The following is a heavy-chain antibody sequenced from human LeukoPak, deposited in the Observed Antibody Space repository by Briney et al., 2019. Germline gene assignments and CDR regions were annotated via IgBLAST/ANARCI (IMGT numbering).Heavy chain of an antibody. CDR1: GFTFSSYA. V-gene: IGHV3-30*18. D-gene: IGHD6-6*01. Sequence: GRSLRLSCAASGFTFSSYAMHWVRQAPGKGLEWVAVMSYDGGHKYYADSVKGRFTTSRDNSKNTLYLQMNSLRAEDTALYYCAKGQLVDYGMDVWGQGTTVAVSS. CDR3: AKGQLVDYGMDV. J-gene: IGHJ6*02. CDR2: MSYDGGHK.